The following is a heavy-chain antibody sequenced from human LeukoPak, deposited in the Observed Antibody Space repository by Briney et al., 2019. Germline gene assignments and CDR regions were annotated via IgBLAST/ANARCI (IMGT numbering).Heavy chain of an antibody. J-gene: IGHJ3*02. V-gene: IGHV1-69*04. Sequence: SVKLSCKPSGGTFRSYAISWVRQAPRQGLEWLGRIIPLVGVNDYAQRFQGRLTISADKSTTTVYMELSSLRSDDAAVYYCAKSPYSSGWSVILGAFDIWGQGTMVTVSS. D-gene: IGHD6-19*01. CDR3: AKSPYSSGWSVILGAFDI. CDR1: GGTFRSYA. CDR2: IIPLVGVN.